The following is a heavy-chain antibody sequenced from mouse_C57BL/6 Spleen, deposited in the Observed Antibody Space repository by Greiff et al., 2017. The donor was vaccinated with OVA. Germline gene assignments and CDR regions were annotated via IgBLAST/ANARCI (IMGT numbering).Heavy chain of an antibody. D-gene: IGHD1-1*01. Sequence: QVQLQQSGAELARPGASVQLSCKASGYTFTSYGISWVKQRTGQGLEWIGEIYPRSGNTYYNEKFKGKATLTADKSSSTAYMELRSLTSEDSAVYGCAKRAVITAVEADYWGQGTTLTVSS. V-gene: IGHV1-81*01. CDR3: AKRAVITAVEADY. J-gene: IGHJ2*01. CDR1: GYTFTSYG. CDR2: IYPRSGNT.